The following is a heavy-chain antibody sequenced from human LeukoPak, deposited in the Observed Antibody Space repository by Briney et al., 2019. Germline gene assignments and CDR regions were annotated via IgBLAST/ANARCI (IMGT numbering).Heavy chain of an antibody. CDR1: GSRFTSYW. D-gene: IGHD6-13*01. CDR2: IEPSDSYN. V-gene: IGHV5-10-1*01. CDR3: TRHWGVAAAGTEGDY. Sequence: GAQRRISSKGSGSRFTSYWISWGRRMPGKGLEWRGRIEPSDSYNNYSPSFQGHVTISADKSISTAYLQWSSLKASDTAMYYCTRHWGVAAAGTEGDYWGQGTLVTVSS. J-gene: IGHJ4*02.